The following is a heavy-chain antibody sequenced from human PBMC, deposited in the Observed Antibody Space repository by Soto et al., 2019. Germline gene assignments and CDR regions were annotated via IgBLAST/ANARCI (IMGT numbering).Heavy chain of an antibody. CDR2: INPSGGST. V-gene: IGHV1-46*04. Sequence: QVQLVQSGAEVKKPGASVKVSCKASGYTFTSYYMHWVRQAPGQGLEWMGVINPSGGSTDYAQKLQGRVTMTRDTSTSTVYTDLSSLGSEDTAVFYCAREGNGYNLGPSVDFDYWGQGTLVTVSS. CDR3: AREGNGYNLGPSVDFDY. D-gene: IGHD5-12*01. J-gene: IGHJ4*02. CDR1: GYTFTSYY.